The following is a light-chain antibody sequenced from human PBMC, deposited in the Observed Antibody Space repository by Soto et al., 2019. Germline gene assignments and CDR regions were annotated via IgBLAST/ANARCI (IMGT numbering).Light chain of an antibody. J-gene: IGKJ5*01. CDR2: AAS. V-gene: IGKV1-39*01. CDR1: QSISSY. CDR3: QQSYSTLIT. Sequence: DIHMTQSPSSLSASLGDRVTITSRASQSISSYLNWYQQKPGKAPKLLIYAASSLQSGVPSRFSGSGSGTDFTLTISSLQPEDFATYYCQQSYSTLITFGQGTRLEIK.